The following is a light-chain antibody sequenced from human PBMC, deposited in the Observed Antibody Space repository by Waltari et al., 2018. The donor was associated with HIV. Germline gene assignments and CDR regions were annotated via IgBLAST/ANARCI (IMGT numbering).Light chain of an antibody. J-gene: IGLJ3*02. V-gene: IGLV2-23*02. CDR1: ISDVGTYNL. CDR3: CTFGGTSSSLV. Sequence: QPALTQPASVSGSPGQSITISCSGSISDVGTYNLVLWYQPHPGKAPKTGIYGVYRRPSGISDRISGSKSGGTASLTSTGRRAEDEAVYRCCTFGGTSSSLVCAGGTRLTVL. CDR2: GVY.